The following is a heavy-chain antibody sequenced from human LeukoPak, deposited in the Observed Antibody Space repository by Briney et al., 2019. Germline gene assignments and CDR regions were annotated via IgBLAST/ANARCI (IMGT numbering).Heavy chain of an antibody. CDR2: ISSSGSTI. J-gene: IGHJ3*02. D-gene: IGHD5-24*01. CDR3: ARGRWAFDI. CDR1: GFTFSSYE. Sequence: GGSLRLSCAASGFTFSSYEMNWGRQAPGKGLEWVSYISSSGSTIYYADSVKGRFTISRDNAKNSLYMQMNSLGAEDTAVYYCARGRWAFDIWGQGTMVTVSS. V-gene: IGHV3-48*03.